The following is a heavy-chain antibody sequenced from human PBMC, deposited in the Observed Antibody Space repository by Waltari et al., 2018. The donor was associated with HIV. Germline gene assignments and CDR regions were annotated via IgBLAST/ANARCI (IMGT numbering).Heavy chain of an antibody. J-gene: IGHJ4*02. CDR1: GFDFSRFS. CDR2: LRRDTYEA. V-gene: IGHV3-21*04. D-gene: IGHD3-10*02. CDR3: VRDDPGYVPIDY. Sequence: LVQSGGGEAQEGGSLLLPCAGSGFDFSRFSLNWVRQTPRRGLEWVASLRRDTYEANYLASVRGRFTISRDNAKSSAFLEMTGLRVEDTATYYCVRDDPGYVPIDYWGQGSQAIVS.